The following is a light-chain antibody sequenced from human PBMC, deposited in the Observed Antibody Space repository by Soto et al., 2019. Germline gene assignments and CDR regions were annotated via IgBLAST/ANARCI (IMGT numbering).Light chain of an antibody. V-gene: IGKV1-39*01. Sequence: DIQMTQSPSSLSASVGDRVTITCRASQRISSYLNWYQQKPGKAPKLLIYAASSLQSGVPSRFSGSGSGTDFTLTISSLHPEDFATYYCQQSYSTLTTFGQGTKLEIK. CDR3: QQSYSTLTT. J-gene: IGKJ2*01. CDR1: QRISSY. CDR2: AAS.